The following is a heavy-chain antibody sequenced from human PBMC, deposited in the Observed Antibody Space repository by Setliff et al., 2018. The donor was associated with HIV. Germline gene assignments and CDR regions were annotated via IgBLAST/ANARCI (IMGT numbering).Heavy chain of an antibody. Sequence: PGGSLRLSCAASGFNFNNAWMSWVRQAPGKGLEWVGLIKSKTDGGTTDYAAPVKDRFTISRDDSKNTLYLQMNSLKSEDTAVYYCATVAHSSALDYWGQGTLVTV. CDR1: GFNFNNAW. CDR2: IKSKTDGGTT. CDR3: ATVAHSSALDY. D-gene: IGHD6-19*01. J-gene: IGHJ4*02. V-gene: IGHV3-15*01.